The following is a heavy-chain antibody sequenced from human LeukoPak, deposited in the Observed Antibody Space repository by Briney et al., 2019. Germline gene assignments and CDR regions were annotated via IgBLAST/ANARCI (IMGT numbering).Heavy chain of an antibody. Sequence: PSETLSLTCTVSGGSFSGYYWSWIRQPPGKGLEWIGEINHSGSTNYNPSLKSRVTISVDTSKNQFSLKLSSVTAAVTAVYYCARLRDYDSSGYYYDYWGQGTLVTVSS. D-gene: IGHD3-22*01. CDR3: ARLRDYDSSGYYYDY. J-gene: IGHJ4*02. CDR2: INHSGST. V-gene: IGHV4-34*01. CDR1: GGSFSGYY.